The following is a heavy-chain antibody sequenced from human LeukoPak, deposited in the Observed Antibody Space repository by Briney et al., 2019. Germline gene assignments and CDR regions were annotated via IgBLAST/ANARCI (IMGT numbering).Heavy chain of an antibody. Sequence: PGGSLRLSCAASGFTFSRSGMHWVRQAPGKGLEWVAFIRTDGSDKYYADSVKGRFSISRDNSKNTLYLQMNSLRAEDTAMYYCAKDHAQAMDVWGQGTTVTVSS. CDR2: IRTDGSDK. V-gene: IGHV3-30*02. CDR1: GFTFSRSG. D-gene: IGHD2-2*01. CDR3: AKDHAQAMDV. J-gene: IGHJ6*02.